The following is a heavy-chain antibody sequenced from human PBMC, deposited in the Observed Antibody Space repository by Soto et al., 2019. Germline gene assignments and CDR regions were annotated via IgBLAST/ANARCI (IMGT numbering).Heavy chain of an antibody. V-gene: IGHV1-46*01. CDR1: GYTFTSYY. CDR3: ARDEMIQLCSHYYYGMDV. Sequence: ASVKVSCKASGYTFTSYYMHWVRQAPGQGLEWMGIINPSGGSTSYAQKFQGRVTMTRDTSTSTVYMELSSLRSEDTAVYYCARDEMIQLCSHYYYGMDVRGQGTTDTVSS. D-gene: IGHD5-18*01. J-gene: IGHJ6*02. CDR2: INPSGGST.